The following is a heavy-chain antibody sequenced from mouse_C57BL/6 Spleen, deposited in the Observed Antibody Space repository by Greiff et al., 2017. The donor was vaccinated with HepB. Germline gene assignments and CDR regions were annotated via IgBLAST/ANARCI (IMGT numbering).Heavy chain of an antibody. Sequence: VKLMESGAELVRPGPSVKMSCKASGYTFTNYWIGWAKQRPGHGLEWIGDIYPGGGYTNYNEKFKGKATLTADKSSSTAYMQFSSLTSEDSAIYYCGIYYDYRYYAMDYWGQGTSVTVSS. J-gene: IGHJ4*01. V-gene: IGHV1-63*01. CDR3: GIYYDYRYYAMDY. D-gene: IGHD2-4*01. CDR1: GYTFTNYW. CDR2: IYPGGGYT.